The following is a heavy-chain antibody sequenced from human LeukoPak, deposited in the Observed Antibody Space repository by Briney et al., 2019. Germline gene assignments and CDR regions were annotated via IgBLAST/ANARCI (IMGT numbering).Heavy chain of an antibody. Sequence: GGSLRLSCAASGFSFGSYDMNWVRQAPGKGLEWVSSITTSSSYIYYADSEKGRFTVSRDNAKNSLYLQMNSLRAEDTAVYYCASHIVVVTAIRYYAMDVWGQGTTVTVS. CDR3: ASHIVVVTAIRYYAMDV. CDR2: ITTSSSYI. V-gene: IGHV3-21*01. CDR1: GFSFGSYD. J-gene: IGHJ6*02. D-gene: IGHD2-2*01.